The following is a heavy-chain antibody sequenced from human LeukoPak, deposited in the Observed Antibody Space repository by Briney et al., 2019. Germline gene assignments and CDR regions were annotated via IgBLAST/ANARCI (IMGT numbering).Heavy chain of an antibody. CDR2: IYSGGST. J-gene: IGHJ4*02. CDR1: GFTVSSNY. CDR3: ARAPRKGYSSSWYYFDY. V-gene: IGHV3-53*04. D-gene: IGHD6-13*01. Sequence: PGGSLRLSCAASGFTVSSNYMSWVRQAPGKGLEWVSVIYSGGSTYYADSVKGRLTISRHNSKNTLYLQMNSLRAEDTAVYYCARAPRKGYSSSWYYFDYWGQGTLVTVSS.